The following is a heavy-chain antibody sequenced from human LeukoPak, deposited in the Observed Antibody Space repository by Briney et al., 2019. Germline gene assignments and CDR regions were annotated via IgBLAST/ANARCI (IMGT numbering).Heavy chain of an antibody. V-gene: IGHV3-23*01. CDR2: ISGSGGST. D-gene: IGHD3-22*01. CDR3: ARDGPESYYDSSGVFDY. Sequence: PGGSLRLSCAASGFTVSSNYMSWVRQAPGKGLEWVSAISGSGGSTYYADSVKGRFTISRDNSKNTLYLQMNSLRAEDTAVYYCARDGPESYYDSSGVFDYWGQGTLVAVSS. J-gene: IGHJ4*02. CDR1: GFTVSSNY.